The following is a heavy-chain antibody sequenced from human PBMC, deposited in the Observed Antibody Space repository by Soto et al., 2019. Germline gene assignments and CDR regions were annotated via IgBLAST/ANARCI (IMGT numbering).Heavy chain of an antibody. CDR3: ARDGGDYSTGYYYGMDV. CDR1: GYTFTSYG. V-gene: IGHV1-18*04. CDR2: ISAYNGNT. D-gene: IGHD4-4*01. J-gene: IGHJ6*02. Sequence: ASVKGSCKASGYTFTSYGISWVRQAPGQGLEWMGWISAYNGNTNYAQKLQGRVTMTTDTSTSTAYMELRSLRSDDTAVYYCARDGGDYSTGYYYGMDVWGQGTTVTVSS.